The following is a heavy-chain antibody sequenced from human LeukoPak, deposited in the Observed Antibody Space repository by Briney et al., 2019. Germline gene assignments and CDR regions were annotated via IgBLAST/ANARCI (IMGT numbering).Heavy chain of an antibody. D-gene: IGHD2-2*01. CDR2: IIPIFGTA. CDR1: GGTFSSYA. CDR3: ARSIVVVPAASDAFDI. V-gene: IGHV1-69*01. Sequence: SVKVSCKASGGTFSSYAISWVRQAPGQGLEWMGGIIPIFGTANYAQKFQGRVTITADESTSTAYMELSNLRSEDTAVYYCARSIVVVPAASDAFDIWGQGTMVTVSS. J-gene: IGHJ3*02.